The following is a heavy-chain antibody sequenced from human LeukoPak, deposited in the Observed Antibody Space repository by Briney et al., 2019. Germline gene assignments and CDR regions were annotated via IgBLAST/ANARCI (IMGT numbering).Heavy chain of an antibody. Sequence: PGGSLRLSCAASGFTFSTYNMNWVRQAPGKGLEWVSHISGSSSIIYYADSVKGRFTISRDNAKSSLYLQMNSLSDEDTAVYYCARYFGDPQGMDVWGQGTTVTVSS. CDR2: ISGSSSII. CDR1: GFTFSTYN. CDR3: ARYFGDPQGMDV. V-gene: IGHV3-48*02. D-gene: IGHD3-16*01. J-gene: IGHJ6*02.